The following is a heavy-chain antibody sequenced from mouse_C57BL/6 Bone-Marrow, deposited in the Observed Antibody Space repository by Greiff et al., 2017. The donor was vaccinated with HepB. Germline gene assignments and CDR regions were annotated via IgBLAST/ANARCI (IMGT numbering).Heavy chain of an antibody. CDR1: GFTFSSYG. V-gene: IGHV5-6*01. J-gene: IGHJ4*01. CDR3: ARIYDGYYGVFYAMDY. D-gene: IGHD2-3*01. CDR2: ISSGGSYT. Sequence: EVQVVESGGDLVKPGGSLKLSCAASGFTFSSYGMSWVRQTPDKRLEWVATISSGGSYTYYPDSVKGRFTISRDNAKNTLYLQMSSLKSEDTAMYYCARIYDGYYGVFYAMDYWGQGTSVTVSS.